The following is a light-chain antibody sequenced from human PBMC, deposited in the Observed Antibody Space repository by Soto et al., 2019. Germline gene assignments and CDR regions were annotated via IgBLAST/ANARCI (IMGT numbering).Light chain of an antibody. V-gene: IGKV1-5*03. J-gene: IGKJ2*01. CDR3: LQYNSLYT. CDR2: KTS. Sequence: DIQMTQSPSTLSASVGDRVTITCRASQSLSGWLAWYQQKPGKAPKVLIYKTSSLESGVPSRFSGSGSGTEFTLTISRLQPDDFATYYCLQYNSLYTFGQGTKLEIK. CDR1: QSLSGW.